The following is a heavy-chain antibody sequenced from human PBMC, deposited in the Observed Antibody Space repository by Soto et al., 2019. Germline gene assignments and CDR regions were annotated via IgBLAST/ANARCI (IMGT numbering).Heavy chain of an antibody. CDR1: GGSFSGYY. J-gene: IGHJ3*02. CDR3: ARVERGTVTTVVDAFDI. Sequence: SETLSLTCAVYGGSFSGYYWSWIRQPPGKGLEWIGEINHSGSTNYNPSLKSRVTISVDTSKNQFSLKLSSVTAADTAVYYCARVERGTVTTVVDAFDIWGPGTMVTVSS. D-gene: IGHD1-1*01. V-gene: IGHV4-34*01. CDR2: INHSGST.